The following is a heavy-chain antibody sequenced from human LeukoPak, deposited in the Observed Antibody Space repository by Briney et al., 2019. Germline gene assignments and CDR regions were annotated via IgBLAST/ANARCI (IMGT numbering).Heavy chain of an antibody. CDR3: ARDVECY. CDR2: ISYDGSNK. V-gene: IGHV3-30*04. D-gene: IGHD3-3*01. J-gene: IGHJ4*02. Sequence: GGSLRLSCAASGFTFSSYAMHWVRQAPGKGLEWVAVISYDGSNKYYADSVKGRFTISRDNSKNTLYLQMNSLRAEDTAVYYCARDVECYWGQGTLVTVSS. CDR1: GFTFSSYA.